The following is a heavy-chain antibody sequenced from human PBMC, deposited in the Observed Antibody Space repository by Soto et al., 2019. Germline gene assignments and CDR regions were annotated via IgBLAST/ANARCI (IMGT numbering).Heavy chain of an antibody. J-gene: IGHJ4*02. Sequence: QVQLVQSGAEVKQPGSSVKVSCKASGGTFSSYAISWVRQAPGQGLEWMGGIIRIFGTANYAQKFQGRVTITADESTSTAYMELSSRRSEDTAVYYCARDATHYYDSIGYYYGYWGQGTLVTVSS. CDR3: ARDATHYYDSIGYYYGY. CDR2: IIRIFGTA. D-gene: IGHD3-22*01. V-gene: IGHV1-69*12. CDR1: GGTFSSYA.